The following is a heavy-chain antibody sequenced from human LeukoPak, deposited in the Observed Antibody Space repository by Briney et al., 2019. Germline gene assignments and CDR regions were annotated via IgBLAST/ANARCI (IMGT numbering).Heavy chain of an antibody. CDR2: INPNSGGT. CDR3: ARNDYGDYGMDV. J-gene: IGHJ6*02. D-gene: IGHD4-17*01. Sequence: ASVKVSCKASGYTFTDYYMHWVRQAPGQGLEWMGWINPNSGGTNYAQKFQGRVTMPRDTSISTAYMELSRLRSDDTAVYYCARNDYGDYGMDVWGQGTKVTVSS. V-gene: IGHV1-2*02. CDR1: GYTFTDYY.